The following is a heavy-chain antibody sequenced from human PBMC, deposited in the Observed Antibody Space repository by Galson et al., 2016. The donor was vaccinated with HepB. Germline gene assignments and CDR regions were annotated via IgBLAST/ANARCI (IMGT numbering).Heavy chain of an antibody. V-gene: IGHV3-23*01. CDR2: ISGYTENT. D-gene: IGHD1-7*01. CDR1: GFTFSIYG. Sequence: SLRLSCAASGFTFSIYGMTWVRQAPGQGLEWVSSISGYTENTFYADSVKGRFTISRDNSKDILYLQMNNLRAEDTAVYYCTRTTANLDYWGQGTRVTVSS. CDR3: TRTTANLDY. J-gene: IGHJ4*02.